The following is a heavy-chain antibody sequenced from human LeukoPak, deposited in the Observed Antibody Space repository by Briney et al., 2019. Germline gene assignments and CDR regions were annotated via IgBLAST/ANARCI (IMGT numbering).Heavy chain of an antibody. J-gene: IGHJ4*02. CDR2: ISYDGSNK. CDR1: GFTFSSYA. CDR3: ARGPDYDILADYFDY. D-gene: IGHD3-9*01. V-gene: IGHV3-30*04. Sequence: PGGSLRLSCAASGFTFSSYAMSWVRQAPGKGLEWVAVISYDGSNKFHADSVRGRFTISRDNSKNTLFLQMNSLRLEDTAVYYCARGPDYDILADYFDYWGQGTLVTVSS.